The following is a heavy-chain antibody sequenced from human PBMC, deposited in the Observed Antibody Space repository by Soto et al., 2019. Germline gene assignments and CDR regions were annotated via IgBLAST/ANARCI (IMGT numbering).Heavy chain of an antibody. D-gene: IGHD3-22*01. V-gene: IGHV1-18*01. Sequence: QVRLEQSGPEVKKTGASVKVSCKASGYTFTSYGISWVRQAPGQGLEWMGWINIYSGDANYAQSFQDRVTMXSXTPXNTVYMEMRTLRSDDTAVYYCARALYYYDNSGLAYWGQGTLVTVSS. CDR1: GYTFTSYG. CDR3: ARALYYYDNSGLAY. J-gene: IGHJ4*02. CDR2: INIYSGDA.